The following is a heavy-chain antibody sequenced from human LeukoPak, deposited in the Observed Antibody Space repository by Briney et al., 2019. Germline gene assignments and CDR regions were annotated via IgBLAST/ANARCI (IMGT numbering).Heavy chain of an antibody. Sequence: PGGSLRLSCAASGFTFDDYGMSWLHQAPGKGLEWVSGINWNGGSTGYADSVKGRFTISRDNAKNSLYLQMNSLRAEDTALYYGARDQLRGDDVGWGGNYWGQGTLVTVSS. CDR2: INWNGGST. CDR3: ARDQLRGDDVGWGGNY. D-gene: IGHD5-12*01. J-gene: IGHJ4*02. CDR1: GFTFDDYG. V-gene: IGHV3-20*04.